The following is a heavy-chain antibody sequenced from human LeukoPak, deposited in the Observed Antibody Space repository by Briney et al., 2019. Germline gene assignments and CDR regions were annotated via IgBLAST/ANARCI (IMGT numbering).Heavy chain of an antibody. Sequence: GGSLRLSCAASGFTISSSGLHWVRQAPGKGLVWVSHVNSDGRSTTYADSVKGRFTISRDNAKNTLYLQMNSLRAEDTAVYYCASGYVGAFNIWGQGTMVTVSS. J-gene: IGHJ3*02. CDR1: GFTISSSG. V-gene: IGHV3-74*01. D-gene: IGHD3-10*02. CDR2: VNSDGRST. CDR3: ASGYVGAFNI.